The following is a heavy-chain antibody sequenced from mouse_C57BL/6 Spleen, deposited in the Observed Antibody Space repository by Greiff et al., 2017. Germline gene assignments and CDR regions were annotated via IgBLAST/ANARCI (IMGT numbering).Heavy chain of an antibody. CDR1: GFTFSSYG. V-gene: IGHV5-6*01. CDR3: ARRGDGAWFAH. CDR2: ISSGGSYT. J-gene: IGHJ3*01. Sequence: EVQLQQSGGDLVKPGGSLKLSCAASGFTFSSYGMSWVRQTPDKRLEWVATISSGGSYTYYPDSVKGRFTISRDNAKNTLYLQMSSLKSEDTAMYYCARRGDGAWFAHWGQGTLVTVSA.